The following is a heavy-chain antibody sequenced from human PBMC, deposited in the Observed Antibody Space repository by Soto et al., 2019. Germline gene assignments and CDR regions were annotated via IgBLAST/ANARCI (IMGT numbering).Heavy chain of an antibody. D-gene: IGHD5-18*01. CDR3: ARGSGYSYGAIFEY. CDR2: INHSGST. CDR1: VGSFSGYY. V-gene: IGHV4-34*01. J-gene: IGHJ4*02. Sequence: SETLSLTCAFYVGSFSGYYWSCIRHPPGKWLEWIGEINHSGSTNYNPSLKSRVTISVDTSKNQFSLKLSSVTAADTAVYYCARGSGYSYGAIFEYWGQGTLVTVSS.